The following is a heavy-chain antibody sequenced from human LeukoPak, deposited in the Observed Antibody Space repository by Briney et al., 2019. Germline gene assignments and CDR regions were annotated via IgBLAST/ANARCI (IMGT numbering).Heavy chain of an antibody. CDR3: ARGWVAAAGTEWFDP. D-gene: IGHD6-13*01. CDR1: GFSFSSHS. Sequence: GGSLRLSCEASGFSFSSHSMNWVRQAPGKGLEWVSYISSGSETIYYADSVKGRFTISRDNARNSLYLQMNSLRAEDTAVYYCARGWVAAAGTEWFDPWGQGTLVIVSS. V-gene: IGHV3-48*01. CDR2: ISSGSETI. J-gene: IGHJ5*02.